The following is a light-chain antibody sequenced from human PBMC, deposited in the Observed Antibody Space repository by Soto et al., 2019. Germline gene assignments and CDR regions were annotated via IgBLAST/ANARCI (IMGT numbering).Light chain of an antibody. CDR2: DAS. V-gene: IGKV3-11*01. CDR3: QQRSNWPLLT. CDR1: QSVSKY. Sequence: EIVLTQSPATLSLSPGERATLSCRASQSVSKYLAWYQQKPGQAPRLLIYDASNRATGIPARFSGSGSGTDFTLSIRSLEPEDFSVYYCQQRSNWPLLTFGGGTKVEIK. J-gene: IGKJ4*01.